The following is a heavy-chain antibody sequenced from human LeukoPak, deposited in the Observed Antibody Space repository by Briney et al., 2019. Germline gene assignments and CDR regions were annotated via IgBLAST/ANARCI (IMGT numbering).Heavy chain of an antibody. D-gene: IGHD3-22*01. J-gene: IGHJ1*01. CDR1: GGSISSYY. Sequence: SETLSLTCTVSGGSISSYYWSWIRQPAGKGLEWIGRIYTSGSTNYNPSLKSRVTISVDTSKNQFSLKLSSVTAADTAVYYCARGPSPIVVDITGSEYFQHWGQGTLVTVSS. V-gene: IGHV4-4*07. CDR3: ARGPSPIVVDITGSEYFQH. CDR2: IYTSGST.